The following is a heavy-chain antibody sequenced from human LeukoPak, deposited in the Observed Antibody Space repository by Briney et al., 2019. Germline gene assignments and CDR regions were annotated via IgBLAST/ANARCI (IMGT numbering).Heavy chain of an antibody. CDR2: IIPILGIA. CDR3: ARGQRYYDSSGYSYYFDY. V-gene: IGHV1-69*04. J-gene: IGHJ4*02. D-gene: IGHD3-22*01. Sequence: GSSVKVSCKASGGTFSSYAISWVRQAPGQGLEWMGRIIPILGIANYAQKFQGRVTITADKSTSTAYMELSSLRSEDTAVYYCARGQRYYDSSGYSYYFDYWGQGTLVTVSS. CDR1: GGTFSSYA.